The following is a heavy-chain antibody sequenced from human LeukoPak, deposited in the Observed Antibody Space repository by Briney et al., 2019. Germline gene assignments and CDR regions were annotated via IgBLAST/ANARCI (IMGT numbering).Heavy chain of an antibody. CDR1: GFSVSSYG. Sequence: GGSLRLSCAVSGFSVSSYGMSWVRQAPGEGLEWISAINLNGDTKYYADSVKGRFTISRDHSENTLYLHMNSLRTEDTAVYYCAQGYSSGWFPNWGQGSLVSVSS. V-gene: IGHV3-23*01. J-gene: IGHJ4*02. CDR2: INLNGDTK. D-gene: IGHD6-19*01. CDR3: AQGYSSGWFPN.